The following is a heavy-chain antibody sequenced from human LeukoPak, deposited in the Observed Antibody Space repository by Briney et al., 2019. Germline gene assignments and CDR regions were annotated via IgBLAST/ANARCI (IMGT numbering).Heavy chain of an antibody. Sequence: PGGSLRLSCAASGFTFSSYAMSWVRQAPGKGLERVSAISGSGGSTYYADSVKGRFTISRDNSKNTLYLQMNSLRAEDTAVYYCAKDLRSAGTYDYWGQGTLVTVSS. CDR1: GFTFSSYA. CDR2: ISGSGGST. V-gene: IGHV3-23*01. CDR3: AKDLRSAGTYDY. D-gene: IGHD1-7*01. J-gene: IGHJ4*02.